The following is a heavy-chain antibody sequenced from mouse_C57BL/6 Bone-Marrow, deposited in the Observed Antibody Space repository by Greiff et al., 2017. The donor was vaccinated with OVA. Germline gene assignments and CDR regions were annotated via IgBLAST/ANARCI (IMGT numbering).Heavy chain of an antibody. V-gene: IGHV1-59*01. CDR2: IDPSDSYT. CDR1: GYTFTSYW. D-gene: IGHD2-3*01. J-gene: IGHJ2*01. CDR3: ARDGYYVDY. Sequence: VKLQQPGAELVRPGTSVKLSCKASGYTFTSYWMHWVKQRPGQGLEWIGVIDPSDSYTNYNQKFKGKATLTVDTSSSTAYMQLSSLTSEDSAVYYCARDGYYVDYWGQGTTLTVSS.